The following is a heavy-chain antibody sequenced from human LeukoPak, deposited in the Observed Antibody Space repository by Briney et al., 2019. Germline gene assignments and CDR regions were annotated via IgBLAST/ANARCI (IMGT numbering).Heavy chain of an antibody. CDR3: ARGGYDYVWGSYRDDAFDI. CDR1: GGSISSSSYY. V-gene: IGHV4-39*07. D-gene: IGHD3-16*02. CDR2: IYYSGST. Sequence: SETLSLTCTVSGGSISSSSYYWGWIRQPPGKGLEWIGSIYYSGSTYYNPSLKSRVTILVDTSKNQFSLKLRSVTAADTAVYYCARGGYDYVWGSYRDDAFDIWGQGTMVTVSS. J-gene: IGHJ3*02.